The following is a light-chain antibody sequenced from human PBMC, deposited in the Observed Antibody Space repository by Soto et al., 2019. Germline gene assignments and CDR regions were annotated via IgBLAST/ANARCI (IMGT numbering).Light chain of an antibody. CDR3: QQYKSYPWT. CDR2: DAS. V-gene: IGKV1-5*01. Sequence: DIQMTQSPSTLSAFAGDRVTITCRASQNISHWLAWYRHKPGKAPKLLIYDASTLESGVPSRFSGGGSGTEFTLTILSLQPDDFATYYCQQYKSYPWTFGQGTKVDIK. J-gene: IGKJ1*01. CDR1: QNISHW.